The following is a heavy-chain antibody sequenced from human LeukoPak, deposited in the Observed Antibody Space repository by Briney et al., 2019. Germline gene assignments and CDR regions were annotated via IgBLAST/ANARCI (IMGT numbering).Heavy chain of an antibody. CDR3: ARGLSAIVY. Sequence: SETLSLTCAVYGGSFSGYYWSWIRQPPGKGLEWIGEINHSGSTNYKPSLKSRVTISVDTSKNQFSLKLSSVTAADTAVYYCARGLSAIVYWGQGTLVTVSS. CDR1: GGSFSGYY. D-gene: IGHD2-15*01. J-gene: IGHJ4*02. V-gene: IGHV4-34*01. CDR2: INHSGST.